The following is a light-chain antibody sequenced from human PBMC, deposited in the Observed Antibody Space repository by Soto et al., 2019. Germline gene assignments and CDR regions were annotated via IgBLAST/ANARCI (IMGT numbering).Light chain of an antibody. V-gene: IGKV1-39*01. CDR1: QNIGTS. J-gene: IGKJ3*01. Sequence: DIPMTQSPSSLSMSVGDRVTITCRASQNIGTSLNWYQMKLGRAPKLLIYAASRLQSGVPSRFSGSGSGTDFTLTISSLQPADFATYYCQQSYSTPFTFGPGTKVDIK. CDR3: QQSYSTPFT. CDR2: AAS.